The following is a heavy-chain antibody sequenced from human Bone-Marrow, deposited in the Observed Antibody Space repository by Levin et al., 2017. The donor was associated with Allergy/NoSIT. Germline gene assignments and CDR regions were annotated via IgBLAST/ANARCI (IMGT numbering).Heavy chain of an antibody. CDR2: IYWDDDK. D-gene: IGHD2-2*01. V-gene: IGHV2-5*02. Sequence: SGPTLVKPTQTLTLTCTLSGFSLNTSGVGVAWIRQSPAKGLEWLALIYWDDDKRYSTSLKSRLTISKDTSKNQVVLTLTDMVPVDPGTYFCAHISSTWTFYADYWGLGTLVTVSS. J-gene: IGHJ4*02. CDR3: AHISSTWTFYADY. CDR1: GFSLNTSGVG.